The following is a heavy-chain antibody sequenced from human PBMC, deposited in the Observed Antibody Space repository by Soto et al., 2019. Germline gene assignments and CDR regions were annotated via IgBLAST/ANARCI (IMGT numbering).Heavy chain of an antibody. Sequence: QVQLVESGGGVIQPGTSLSLSCGSSGFTFRSFGMYWVRQAPGKGLEWVAVVSYDGNHKYYADSVKGRFTVSRDNAKNMRYRQRNSLRGEDTAVYYCAKDVGQQLVLNYGMDVWGQGTTVTVSS. CDR1: GFTFRSFG. CDR3: AKDVGQQLVLNYGMDV. J-gene: IGHJ6*02. V-gene: IGHV3-30*18. D-gene: IGHD6-13*01. CDR2: VSYDGNHK.